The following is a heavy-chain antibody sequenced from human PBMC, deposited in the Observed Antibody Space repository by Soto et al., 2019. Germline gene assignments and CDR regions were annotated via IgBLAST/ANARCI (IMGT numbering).Heavy chain of an antibody. D-gene: IGHD4-17*01. CDR3: VKKFDDRRTTFWFDT. J-gene: IGHJ5*02. CDR1: GFTFSNYG. CDR2: IRNTIDDT. V-gene: IGHV3-23*01. Sequence: EVQLLESGGDLVQPGGSLRLSCAASGFTFSNYGMTWVRQAPGKGREWVSSIRNTIDDTYYADSVEGRFTISRDNSKNTLYLQMNDLRAEDTAMYYCVKKFDDRRTTFWFDTWGQGTLVTVSS.